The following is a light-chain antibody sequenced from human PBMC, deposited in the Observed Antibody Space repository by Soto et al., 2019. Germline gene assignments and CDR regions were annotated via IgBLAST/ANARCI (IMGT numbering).Light chain of an antibody. V-gene: IGKV1-33*01. J-gene: IGKJ2*01. CDR1: QDISNY. CDR3: QQYDNLPYT. Sequence: DIQMTQSPSSLSASVGDRVTITCQASQDISNYLNWYQQKPGKAPKLLIYDASNLETGVPSRFSGSGSGTDFTLTISRLQAEDIATYYCQQYDNLPYTFGQGTKLEIK. CDR2: DAS.